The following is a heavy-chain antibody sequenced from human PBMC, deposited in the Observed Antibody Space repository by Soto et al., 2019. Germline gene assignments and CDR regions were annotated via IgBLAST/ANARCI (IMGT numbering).Heavy chain of an antibody. CDR3: ARQIGRGSWSLDH. Sequence: QLQLQEAGPGLVKPAETLSLTCTVSGGSISSRDYWWGWIRQPPGKGLEWIGSIYYTGSTYYNPALKSRVIISGDTSNNQFSLRLSSVTAADTAVYYCARQIGRGSWSLDHWGQGTLVTVSS. CDR2: IYYTGST. D-gene: IGHD6-13*01. CDR1: GGSISSRDYW. J-gene: IGHJ4*02. V-gene: IGHV4-39*01.